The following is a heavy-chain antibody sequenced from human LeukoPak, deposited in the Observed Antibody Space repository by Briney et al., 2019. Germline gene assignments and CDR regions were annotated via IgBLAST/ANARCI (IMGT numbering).Heavy chain of an antibody. CDR3: ARRPLFGVGATMGFDY. V-gene: IGHV3-13*01. D-gene: IGHD1-26*01. J-gene: IGHJ4*02. CDR2: IGTAGDT. Sequence: GGSLRLSCAASGFTFSSYDMHWVRQATGKGLEWVSAIGTAGDTYYPGSVKGRFTIYRENTKTSLCLQMNSLRAGDTAVYYCARRPLFGVGATMGFDYWGQGTLVTVSS. CDR1: GFTFSSYD.